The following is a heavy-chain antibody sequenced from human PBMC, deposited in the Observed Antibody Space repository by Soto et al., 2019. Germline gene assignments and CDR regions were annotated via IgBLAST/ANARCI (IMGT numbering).Heavy chain of an antibody. J-gene: IGHJ4*01. CDR3: ARESRYCSGGMCYFLPAIDY. D-gene: IGHD2-15*01. CDR1: GGTFSSYA. Sequence: QVQLVQSGAEVKKPGSSVKVSCKASGGTFSSYAISWVRQAPGQGHEWMGGLTPIFGTATYAQKFQGRVTITADESTSTAYMEPRSLRSEDTAVYYCARESRYCSGGMCYFLPAIDYWGHGTLVTVSS. V-gene: IGHV1-69*12. CDR2: LTPIFGTA.